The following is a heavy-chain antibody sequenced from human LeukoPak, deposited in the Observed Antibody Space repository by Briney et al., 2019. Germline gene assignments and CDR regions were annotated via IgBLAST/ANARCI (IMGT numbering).Heavy chain of an antibody. D-gene: IGHD2-21*01. J-gene: IGHJ4*02. CDR2: INTGNGNT. CDR1: GYTFTTYA. Sequence: ASVKVSFKASGYTFTTYAMHWVRQAPGQRLEWMGWINTGNGNTKYSQNFQGRVTITRDSSASTAYMELSSLTSEDTAVYYCARGIWSARTVDYYLDYWGQGTLVTVSS. V-gene: IGHV1-3*04. CDR3: ARGIWSARTVDYYLDY.